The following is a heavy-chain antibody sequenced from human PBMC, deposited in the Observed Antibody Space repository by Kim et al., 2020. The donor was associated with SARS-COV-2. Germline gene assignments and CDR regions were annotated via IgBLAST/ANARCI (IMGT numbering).Heavy chain of an antibody. CDR1: GGTFSSYA. CDR3: ATSSKGETAAGTGN. CDR2: IIPILGIA. V-gene: IGHV1-69*04. J-gene: IGHJ4*02. Sequence: SVKVSCKASGGTFSSYAISWVRQAPGQGLEWMGRIIPILGIANYAQKFQGRVTITADKSTSTAYMELSSLRSEDTAVYYCATSSKGETAAGTGNWGQGTLVTVSS. D-gene: IGHD6-13*01.